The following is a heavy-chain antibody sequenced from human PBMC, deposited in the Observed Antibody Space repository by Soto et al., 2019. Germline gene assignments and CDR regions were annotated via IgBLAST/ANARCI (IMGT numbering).Heavy chain of an antibody. CDR2: ISGSGGST. CDR1: GFTFSSYA. J-gene: IGHJ6*02. Sequence: EGSLRLSCAASGFTFSSYAMSWVRQAPGKGLEWVSAISGSGGSTYYADSVKGRFTISRDNSKNTLYLQMNSLRAEDTAVYYCAKAIQGGVLRSTPHYGMDVWGQGTTVTVSS. D-gene: IGHD5-12*01. V-gene: IGHV3-23*01. CDR3: AKAIQGGVLRSTPHYGMDV.